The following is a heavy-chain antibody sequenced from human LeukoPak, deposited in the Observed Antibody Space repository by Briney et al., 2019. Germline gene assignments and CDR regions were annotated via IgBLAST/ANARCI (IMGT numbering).Heavy chain of an antibody. CDR3: ARDLGSAYYYGSGMVFDY. D-gene: IGHD3-10*01. V-gene: IGHV1-18*01. Sequence: ASVKVSCKASGYTFSSYAISWVRQAPGQGLEWMGSSYSGNTNYAQKFQGRVSMTTDTSTSTVYTELRSLTSDDTAVYYCARDLGSAYYYGSGMVFDYWGQGTLVTVSS. J-gene: IGHJ4*02. CDR2: SSYSGNT. CDR1: GYTFSSYA.